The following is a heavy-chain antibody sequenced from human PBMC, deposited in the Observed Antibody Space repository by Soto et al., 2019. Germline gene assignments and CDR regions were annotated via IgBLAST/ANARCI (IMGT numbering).Heavy chain of an antibody. D-gene: IGHD7-27*01. CDR1: GDSMTRSVW. J-gene: IGHJ4*02. V-gene: IGHV4-4*02. CDR3: ARKAWVRFDY. CDR2: VFHTGNT. Sequence: SLTCAVSGDSMTRSVWWTWVRQPPGKGLEWIGEVFHTGNTNYNPSLKSRLTMSVDKSTNEFSLKVTSVTAADTAIYYCARKAWVRFDYWGQGALVTVSS.